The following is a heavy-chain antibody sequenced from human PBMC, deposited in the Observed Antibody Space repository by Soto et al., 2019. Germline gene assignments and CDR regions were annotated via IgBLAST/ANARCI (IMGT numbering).Heavy chain of an antibody. CDR1: GFTFSSYW. D-gene: IGHD6-19*01. CDR3: ARALPYSSEDY. CDR2: IKQDGSEK. Sequence: EVQLVESGGGLVQPGGSLRLSCAASGFTFSSYWMSWVRQAPGKELEWVANIKQDGSEKYYVDSVKGRFTISRDNAKNSLYLQMNSLRAEDTAVYYCARALPYSSEDYWGQGTLVTVSS. J-gene: IGHJ4*02. V-gene: IGHV3-7*01.